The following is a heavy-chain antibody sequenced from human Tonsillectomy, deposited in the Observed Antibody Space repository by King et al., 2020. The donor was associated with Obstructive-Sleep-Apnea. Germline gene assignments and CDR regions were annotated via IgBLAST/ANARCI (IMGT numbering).Heavy chain of an antibody. D-gene: IGHD1-26*01. CDR3: AKVFEEVGWGGFDI. J-gene: IGHJ3*02. CDR1: GFTFDDYS. Sequence: VQLVESGGGLVQPGRSLRLSCAASGFTFDDYSMHWVRQAPGKGLEWVSGISWNSGSIDYADSVKGRFTISRDNAKNSLYLQMNSLRVDDRALYYCAKVFEEVGWGGFDIWGEGRMVTVSS. V-gene: IGHV3-9*01. CDR2: ISWNSGSI.